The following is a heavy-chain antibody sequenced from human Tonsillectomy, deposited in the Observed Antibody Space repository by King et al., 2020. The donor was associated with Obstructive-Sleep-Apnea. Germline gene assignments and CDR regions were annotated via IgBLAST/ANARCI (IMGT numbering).Heavy chain of an antibody. V-gene: IGHV3-30*04. J-gene: IGHJ6*02. D-gene: IGHD4/OR15-4a*01. Sequence: VQLVESGGGVVQPGRSLRLSCAASGFSLNSYAMHWVRQTPGKGLEWVALISYYGSDKSYANSVKGRFTISRDVSENRLYLQMNSLRAEDTAVYYCARDNYRDHPLFHGMDVWGQGTTVTVSS. CDR1: GFSLNSYA. CDR2: ISYYGSDK. CDR3: ARDNYRDHPLFHGMDV.